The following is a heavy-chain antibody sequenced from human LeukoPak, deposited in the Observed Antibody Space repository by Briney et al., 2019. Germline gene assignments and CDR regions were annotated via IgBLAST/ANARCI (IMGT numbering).Heavy chain of an antibody. CDR3: ARMGRIAVAGLDY. J-gene: IGHJ4*02. Sequence: PSETLSLTCTVSGGSISSSSYYWGWIRQPPGKGLEWIGSIYYSGSTYYNPSLKSRVTISVDTSKNQFSLKLNSVTAADTAVYYCARMGRIAVAGLDYWGQGTLVTVSS. CDR1: GGSISSSSYY. V-gene: IGHV4-39*07. D-gene: IGHD6-19*01. CDR2: IYYSGST.